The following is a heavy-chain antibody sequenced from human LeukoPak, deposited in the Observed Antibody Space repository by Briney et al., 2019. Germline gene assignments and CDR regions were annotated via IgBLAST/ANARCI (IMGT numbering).Heavy chain of an antibody. CDR1: GLTFSSYG. D-gene: IGHD1-1*01. Sequence: GGSLRLSCAVSGLTFSSYGMNWVRQAPGQGLEWVASISSSGSYFYYADSVKGRFTISRDSAKNSLYLQMDSLRGDDTALYFCASAYWDAEVYWGEGGLVTVSS. CDR2: ISSSGSYF. J-gene: IGHJ4*02. CDR3: ASAYWDAEVY. V-gene: IGHV3-21*06.